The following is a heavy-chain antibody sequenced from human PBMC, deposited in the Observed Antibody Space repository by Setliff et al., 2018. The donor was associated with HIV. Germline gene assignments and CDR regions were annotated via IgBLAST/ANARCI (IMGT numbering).Heavy chain of an antibody. J-gene: IGHJ4*02. CDR3: ATGITMAPDY. Sequence: SETLSLTCAVYGESFSGYFWSWIRQPPGKGLEWIGEINHSGSTNYNPSLKSRVSISVATSKNQFSLKLTSVTAADTAVYYCATGITMAPDYWGQGSLITVSS. D-gene: IGHD1-20*01. CDR2: INHSGST. V-gene: IGHV4-34*01. CDR1: GESFSGYF.